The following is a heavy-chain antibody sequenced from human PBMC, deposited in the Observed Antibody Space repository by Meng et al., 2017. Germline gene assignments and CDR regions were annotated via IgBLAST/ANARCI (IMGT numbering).Heavy chain of an antibody. CDR2: IIPIFGTA. CDR1: GYSFTSYW. J-gene: IGHJ6*02. CDR3: ARTPEYSSSSFIHYYYYYGMDV. Sequence: KISCKGSGYSFTSYWIGWVRQMPGKGLEWMGGIIPIFGTANYAQKFQGRVKITTDESTSTAYMELSSLRSEDTAVYYCARTPEYSSSSFIHYYYYYGMDVWGQGTTVTSP. D-gene: IGHD6-6*01. V-gene: IGHV1-69*05.